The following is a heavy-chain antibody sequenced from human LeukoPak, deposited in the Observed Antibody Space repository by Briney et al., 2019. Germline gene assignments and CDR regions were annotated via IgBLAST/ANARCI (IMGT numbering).Heavy chain of an antibody. CDR1: GGSISSYY. V-gene: IGHV4-59*01. J-gene: IGHJ4*02. CDR2: IYYSGST. D-gene: IGHD6-19*01. Sequence: PSETLSLTCTVSGGSISSYYWSWIRQPPGKGLEWTGYIYYSGSTNYNPSLKSRVTISVDTSKNQFSLKLSSVTAADTAVYYCAREAVAGTCFDYWGQGTLVTVSS. CDR3: AREAVAGTCFDY.